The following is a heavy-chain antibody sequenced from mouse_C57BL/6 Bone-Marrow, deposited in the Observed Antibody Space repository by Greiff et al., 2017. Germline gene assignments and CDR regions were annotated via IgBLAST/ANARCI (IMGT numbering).Heavy chain of an antibody. CDR2: INPNNGGT. CDR3: ARGYGRSYRYFDV. V-gene: IGHV1-22*01. CDR1: GYTFTDYN. J-gene: IGHJ1*03. Sequence: VQLQQSGPELVKPGASVKMSCKASGYTFTDYNMHWVKQSHGKSLEWIGYINPNNGGTSYNQKFKGKATLTVNKSSSTAYMELRSLTSEDSAVYYCARGYGRSYRYFDVWGTGTTVTVSS. D-gene: IGHD1-1*01.